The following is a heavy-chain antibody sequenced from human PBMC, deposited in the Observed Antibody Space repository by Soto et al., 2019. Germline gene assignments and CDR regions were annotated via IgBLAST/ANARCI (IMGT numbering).Heavy chain of an antibody. Sequence: GGSLRLSCAASGFTFSSYGMHWVRQAPGKGLEWVAVISYDGSNKYYADSVKGRFTISRDNSKNTLYLQMNSLRAEDTAVYYCAKDRIAARPMGYYGMDVWGQGTTVTVSS. V-gene: IGHV3-30*18. CDR2: ISYDGSNK. J-gene: IGHJ6*02. CDR3: AKDRIAARPMGYYGMDV. CDR1: GFTFSSYG. D-gene: IGHD6-6*01.